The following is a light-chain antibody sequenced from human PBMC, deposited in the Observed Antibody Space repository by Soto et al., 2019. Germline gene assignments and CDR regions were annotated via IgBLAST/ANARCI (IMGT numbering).Light chain of an antibody. Sequence: DIQMTQSPSSLSASVGDRVTITCQASQDIRKNLNWYQQKPGRAPKLLIYGASNLETGVPSRFSGSGYGTDFTFTISSLQPEDIATYYCQHYDHLPPFTFGPGTKVAIK. V-gene: IGKV1-33*01. CDR3: QHYDHLPPFT. CDR2: GAS. J-gene: IGKJ3*01. CDR1: QDIRKN.